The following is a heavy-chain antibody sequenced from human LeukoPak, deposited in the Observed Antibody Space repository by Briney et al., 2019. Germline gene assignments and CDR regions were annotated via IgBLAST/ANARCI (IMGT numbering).Heavy chain of an antibody. CDR1: GYTFTDYY. CDR3: ATDTPYSGYDYRGSRSWYKSDY. V-gene: IGHV1-69-2*01. D-gene: IGHD5-12*01. J-gene: IGHJ4*02. Sequence: ATVKISCKVSGYTFTDYYMHWVQQAPGKGLEWMGLVDPEHGETIYAEKFQGRVTITADTSTDTAYMELSSLRSEDTAVYYCATDTPYSGYDYRGSRSWYKSDYWGQGTLVTVSS. CDR2: VDPEHGET.